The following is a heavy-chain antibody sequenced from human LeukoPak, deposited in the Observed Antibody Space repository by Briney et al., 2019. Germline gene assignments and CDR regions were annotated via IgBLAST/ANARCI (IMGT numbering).Heavy chain of an antibody. CDR2: ISGSGGSP. J-gene: IGHJ4*02. CDR1: GFTFSSYG. V-gene: IGHV3-23*01. D-gene: IGHD3-22*01. Sequence: GGSLRLSCAASGFTFSSYGTSWVRQAPGKGLEWVSAISGSGGSPHYADSVKGRFTISRNNSKNTLYLQMNSLRAEDTAVYYCARVPKNYYDSSGYYYGLDYWGQGTLVTVSS. CDR3: ARVPKNYYDSSGYYYGLDY.